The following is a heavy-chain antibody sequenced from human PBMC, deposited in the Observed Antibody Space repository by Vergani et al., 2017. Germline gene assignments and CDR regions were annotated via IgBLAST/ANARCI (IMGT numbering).Heavy chain of an antibody. CDR3: AKGVRIQLWLWDY. CDR2: ISGSGGST. J-gene: IGHJ4*02. Sequence: EVQLLESGGGLVQPGGSLRLSCAACGFTFSSYAMSWVRQAPGKGLEWVSAISGSGGSTYYADSVKGRFTIARDNSKNTLYLQMNSLRAEDTAVYYCAKGVRIQLWLWDYWGQGTLVTVSS. CDR1: GFTFSSYA. D-gene: IGHD5-18*01. V-gene: IGHV3-23*01.